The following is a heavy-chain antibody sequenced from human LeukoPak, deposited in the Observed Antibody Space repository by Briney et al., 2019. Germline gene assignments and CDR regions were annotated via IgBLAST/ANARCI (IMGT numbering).Heavy chain of an antibody. CDR2: ISYDGSNK. CDR3: ARDNNPLPEYAFDI. D-gene: IGHD1-14*01. J-gene: IGHJ3*02. Sequence: GGSLRLSCAASGFTFSSYARHWVRQAPGKGLEWVAVISYDGSNKYYADSVKGRFTISRDNSKNTLYLQMNSLRAEDTAVYYCARDNNPLPEYAFDIWGQGTMVTVSS. CDR1: GFTFSSYA. V-gene: IGHV3-30-3*01.